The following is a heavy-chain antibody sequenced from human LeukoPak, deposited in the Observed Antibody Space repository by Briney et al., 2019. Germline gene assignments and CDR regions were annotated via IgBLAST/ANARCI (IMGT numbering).Heavy chain of an antibody. CDR3: ARGIATSSGVDY. D-gene: IGHD6-6*01. CDR1: GFTFSSYA. Sequence: GGSLRLSCAASGFTFSSYAMHWVRQAPGKGLEYVSAISSNGGSTYYANSVKGRFTISRDNSKNTLYLQMGSLRAEDMAVYYCARGIATSSGVDYWGQGTLVTVSS. CDR2: ISSNGGST. V-gene: IGHV3-64*01. J-gene: IGHJ4*02.